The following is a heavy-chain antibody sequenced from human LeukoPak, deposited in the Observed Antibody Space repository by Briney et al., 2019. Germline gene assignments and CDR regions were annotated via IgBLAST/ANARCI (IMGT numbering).Heavy chain of an antibody. V-gene: IGHV1-2*02. J-gene: IGHJ3*02. D-gene: IGHD3-10*01. CDR3: ARDQVRGVIIDAFDI. Sequence: ASVKVSCKASGYTFTVYYMRGVRQTPGQGRGWMGWINPNSGGTNYAQNFQGRVTMTRDTSISTAYMELSRLRSDDTAVYYCARDQVRGVIIDAFDIWGQGTMVTVSS. CDR2: INPNSGGT. CDR1: GYTFTVYY.